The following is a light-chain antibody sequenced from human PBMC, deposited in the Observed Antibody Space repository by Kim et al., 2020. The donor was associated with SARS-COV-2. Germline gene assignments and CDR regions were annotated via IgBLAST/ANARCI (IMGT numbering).Light chain of an antibody. CDR1: SLRSYY. Sequence: VALGQIVRMTCQGDSLRSYYATWYQQKPGQAPILVIYGKNNRPSGIPDRFSGSSSGNTASLTITGTQAGDEADYYCNSRDSNDNVVFGGGTQLTVL. J-gene: IGLJ2*01. CDR3: NSRDSNDNVV. V-gene: IGLV3-19*01. CDR2: GKN.